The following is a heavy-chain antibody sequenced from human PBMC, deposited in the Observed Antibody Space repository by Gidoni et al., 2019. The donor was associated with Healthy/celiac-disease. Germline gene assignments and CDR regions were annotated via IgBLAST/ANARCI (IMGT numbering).Heavy chain of an antibody. D-gene: IGHD2-15*01. CDR2: IYYSGST. J-gene: IGHJ4*02. Sequence: QLQLQESGPGLVKPSETLSLTCTVSGGSISSSSYYWGWIRQPPGKGLEWIGSIYYSGSTYYNPSLKSRVTISVDTSKNKFSLKLSSVTAADTAVYYCARGAEVDATLVSCFDYWGQGTLVTVSS. V-gene: IGHV4-39*01. CDR1: GGSISSSSYY. CDR3: ARGAEVDATLVSCFDY.